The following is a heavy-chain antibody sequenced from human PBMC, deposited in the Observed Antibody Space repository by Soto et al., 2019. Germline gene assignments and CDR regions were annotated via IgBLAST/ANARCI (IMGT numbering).Heavy chain of an antibody. Sequence: GASVKVSCKASGYSFTKYHMHWVRQAPGQGLEWMGWINPGSGATNQAQKFQGRVTMTRDTSITTTYMELNSLTSDDTAVYYCASVAGHKNARFDTWGQGARVTVSS. CDR2: INPGSGAT. J-gene: IGHJ4*02. CDR1: GYSFTKYH. CDR3: ASVAGHKNARFDT. D-gene: IGHD1-1*01. V-gene: IGHV1-2*02.